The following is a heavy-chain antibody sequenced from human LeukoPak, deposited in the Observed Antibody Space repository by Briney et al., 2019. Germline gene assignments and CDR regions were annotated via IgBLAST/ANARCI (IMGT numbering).Heavy chain of an antibody. J-gene: IGHJ2*01. CDR2: VSGSGGST. CDR1: GGSISNTRYY. CDR3: AKTLRESSGREYFDL. Sequence: ETLSLTCAVSGGSISNTRYYWGWIRQPPGKGLEWVSAVSGSGGSTYYADSVKGRFTIARDNSKDTLYLQMNSLRAEDTAVYYCAKTLRESSGREYFDLWGRGTLVTASS. V-gene: IGHV3-23*01. D-gene: IGHD6-19*01.